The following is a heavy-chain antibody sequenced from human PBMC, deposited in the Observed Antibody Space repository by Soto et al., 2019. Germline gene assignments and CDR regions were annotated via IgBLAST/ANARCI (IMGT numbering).Heavy chain of an antibody. V-gene: IGHV4-31*03. CDR1: GGSISSGGYY. Sequence: LSLTCTVSGGSISSGGYYWSWIRQHPGKGLEWIGYIYYSGSTYYNPSLKSRVTISVDTSKNQFSLKLSSVTAADTAVYYCARGRYYGSGSYSFRYNWFDPWGQGTLVTVSS. CDR3: ARGRYYGSGSYSFRYNWFDP. J-gene: IGHJ5*02. D-gene: IGHD3-10*01. CDR2: IYYSGST.